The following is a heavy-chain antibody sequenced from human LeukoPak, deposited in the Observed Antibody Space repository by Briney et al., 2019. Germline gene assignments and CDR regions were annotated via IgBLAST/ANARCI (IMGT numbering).Heavy chain of an antibody. D-gene: IGHD3-9*01. CDR3: ARDLTRVLRYFDWLPSFVF. J-gene: IGHJ4*02. V-gene: IGHV3-74*01. Sequence: GASLRLSCAASGFTFSSYWMHWVRQAPGKGLVWVSRINSDGSSTSYADSVKGRFTISRDNAKNTLYLQMNSRRAEDTAVYYCARDLTRVLRYFDWLPSFVFWCQGTRVRVSS. CDR1: GFTFSSYW. CDR2: INSDGSST.